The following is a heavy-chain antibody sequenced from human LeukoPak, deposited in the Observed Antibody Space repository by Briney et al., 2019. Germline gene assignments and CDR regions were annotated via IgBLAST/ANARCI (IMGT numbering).Heavy chain of an antibody. CDR3: ARLQGATAGV. Sequence: SETLSLTCAVYGGSFSGYYWSWIRQPPGKGLEWIGEINHSGSTNYNPSLKSRVTISVDTSKNQFSLKLSSVTAADTAVYYCARLQGATAGVWGQGTMVTVSS. J-gene: IGHJ3*01. CDR2: INHSGST. D-gene: IGHD1-26*01. CDR1: GGSFSGYY. V-gene: IGHV4-34*01.